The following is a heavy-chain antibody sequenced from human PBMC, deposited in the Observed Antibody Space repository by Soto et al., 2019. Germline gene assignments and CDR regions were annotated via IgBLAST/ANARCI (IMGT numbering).Heavy chain of an antibody. V-gene: IGHV3-11*06. D-gene: IGHD2-8*01. CDR1: GFFLSNNW. CDR3: ARSSGWRQVGVYNYGLDV. Sequence: ESGGGWVKPGESLRLSCIGSGFFLSNNWMTWIRQAPGKGLEWVSYISASGDYTIYADSLKGRFTISRDNARNSLWLQINSLTAEDTDVYYCARSSGWRQVGVYNYGLDVCGQGTTVIVSS. CDR2: ISASGDYT. J-gene: IGHJ6*02.